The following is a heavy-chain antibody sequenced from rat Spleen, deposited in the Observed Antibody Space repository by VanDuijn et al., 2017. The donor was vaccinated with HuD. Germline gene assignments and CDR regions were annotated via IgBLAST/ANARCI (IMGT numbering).Heavy chain of an antibody. CDR3: TTDNGD. J-gene: IGHJ2*01. V-gene: IGHV10-5*01. CDR1: GFTFSDYY. D-gene: IGHD1-10*01. Sequence: VQLMESGGGLVQPGRSLKLSCAASGFTFSDYYMAWVRQAPGKGLDWVARIRAKANNYATYYADSVKGRFTVSREDSKSVVYLQMDNLKIEDTAMYYCTTDNGDWGQGVMVTVSS. CDR2: IRAKANNYAT.